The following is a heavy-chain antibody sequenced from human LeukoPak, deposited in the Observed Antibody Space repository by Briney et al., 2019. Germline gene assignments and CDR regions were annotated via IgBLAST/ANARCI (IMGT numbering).Heavy chain of an antibody. V-gene: IGHV3-23*01. Sequence: PGGSLRLSCAASGFTFSTFAMIWVRQPPGKGLEWVSSIFPSGGEIHYADSVRGRFTISRDNSKSTLSLQMNSLRVEDTAVYYCVRATTRKVFQFLEIDRAYLDCWGQGTLVSVSS. D-gene: IGHD3-3*01. J-gene: IGHJ4*02. CDR1: GFTFSTFA. CDR2: IFPSGGEI. CDR3: VRATTRKVFQFLEIDRAYLDC.